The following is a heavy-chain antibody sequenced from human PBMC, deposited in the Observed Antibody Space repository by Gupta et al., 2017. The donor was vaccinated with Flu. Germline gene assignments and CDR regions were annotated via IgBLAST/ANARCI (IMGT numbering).Heavy chain of an antibody. J-gene: IGHJ5*02. CDR3: ARHGSFRFQRLDP. CDR2: IYYSGNT. D-gene: IGHD6-25*01. Sequence: QVQLQESGPGLVKPSETLSLTCTVSGGSLTSYYWSWIRLPPGKGLEWIGYIYYSGNTNYNPSLKSRLSISVDTSKNQLSLRLTSVTAADTAIYYCARHGSFRFQRLDPWGQGTLVTVSS. CDR1: GGSLTSYY. V-gene: IGHV4-59*08.